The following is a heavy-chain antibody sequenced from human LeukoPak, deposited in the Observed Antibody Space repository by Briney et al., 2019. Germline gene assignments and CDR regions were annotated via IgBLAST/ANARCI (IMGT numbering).Heavy chain of an antibody. CDR3: ARDRGDYDSSGYYGYFDY. Sequence: SETLSLTCTVSGGSIRSHYWSWIRQPPGKGLEWMGYIYYSGSTNYNPSLKSRVTISVDTSKNQFSLKLSSVTAADTAVYYCARDRGDYDSSGYYGYFDYWGQGALVTVSS. CDR2: IYYSGST. J-gene: IGHJ4*02. D-gene: IGHD3-22*01. V-gene: IGHV4-59*11. CDR1: GGSIRSHY.